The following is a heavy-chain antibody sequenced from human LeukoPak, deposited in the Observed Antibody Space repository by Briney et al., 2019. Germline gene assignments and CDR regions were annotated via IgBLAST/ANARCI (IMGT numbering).Heavy chain of an antibody. CDR1: GYRFTDYW. Sequence: GASVKVSCKASGYRFTDYWIQWVRQAPGQGREWMGWINTNTGGTVYAQKFQGRVTMTRDTSLTTSYMDLSRLTSDDTAVYYCARGGSFHEFDIWGQGTMVIVSS. CDR3: ARGGSFHEFDI. D-gene: IGHD3-10*01. J-gene: IGHJ3*02. CDR2: INTNTGGT. V-gene: IGHV1-2*02.